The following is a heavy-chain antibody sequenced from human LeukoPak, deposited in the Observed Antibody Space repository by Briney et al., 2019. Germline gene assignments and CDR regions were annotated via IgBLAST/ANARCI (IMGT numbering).Heavy chain of an antibody. D-gene: IGHD6-13*01. CDR2: IIPILGIA. J-gene: IGHJ4*02. CDR3: ARETTAQLVPPY. V-gene: IGHV1-69*02. CDR1: GGTFSSYT. Sequence: VAPVKVSCKASGGTFSSYTISWVRQAPGQGLEWMGRIIPILGIANYAQKFQGRVTITADKSTSTAYMELSSLRSEDTAAYYCARETTAQLVPPYWGQGTLVTVSS.